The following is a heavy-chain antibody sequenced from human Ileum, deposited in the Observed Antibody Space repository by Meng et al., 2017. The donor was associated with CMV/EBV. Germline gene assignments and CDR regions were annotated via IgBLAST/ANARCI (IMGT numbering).Heavy chain of an antibody. Sequence: KASGYTFRRHALHWVRQAPGQRLELTGLINAGYGNTRYSQSFQDRVTIPRDTSATTVYMELSRLRSEDTAVYYCAKGGASPPGNWFDAWGQGTLVTVSS. CDR1: GYTFRRHA. J-gene: IGHJ5*02. CDR3: AKGGASPPGNWFDA. CDR2: INAGYGNT. D-gene: IGHD4/OR15-4a*01. V-gene: IGHV1-3*01.